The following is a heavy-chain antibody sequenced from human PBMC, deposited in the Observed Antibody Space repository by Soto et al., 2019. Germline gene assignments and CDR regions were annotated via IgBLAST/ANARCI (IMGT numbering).Heavy chain of an antibody. CDR1: GFTFSSYW. V-gene: IGHV3-7*03. CDR3: AREGAGELWFGEPLAQDYYYGMDV. D-gene: IGHD3-10*01. J-gene: IGHJ6*02. CDR2: IKQDGSEK. Sequence: EVQLVESGGGLVQPGGSLRLSCAASGFTFSSYWMSWVRQAPGKGLEWVANIKQDGSEKYYVDSVKGRFTISRDNAKNSLYLQMNSLRAEDTAVYYCAREGAGELWFGEPLAQDYYYGMDVWGQGTTVTVSS.